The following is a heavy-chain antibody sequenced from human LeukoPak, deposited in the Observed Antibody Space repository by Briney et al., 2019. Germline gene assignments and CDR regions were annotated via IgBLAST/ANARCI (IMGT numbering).Heavy chain of an antibody. Sequence: GGSLRLSCAASGFTFINAWMSWVRQAPGKGLEWIGYIKSNTAGGTTDYAAPVKGRFTISRDDSKNTLFLQMNSLKTEDTAVYYCSTEYYGSANFNYWGQGTLVTVSS. V-gene: IGHV3-15*01. CDR2: IKSNTAGGTT. CDR1: GFTFINAW. J-gene: IGHJ4*02. D-gene: IGHD3-10*01. CDR3: STEYYGSANFNY.